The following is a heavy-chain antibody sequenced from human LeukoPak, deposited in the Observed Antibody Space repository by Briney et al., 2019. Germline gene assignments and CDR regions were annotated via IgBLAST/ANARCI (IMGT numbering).Heavy chain of an antibody. CDR1: GFTVRSNY. V-gene: IGHV3-33*08. D-gene: IGHD2-15*01. Sequence: GGSLRLSCAASGFTVRSNYMSWVRQAPGKGLEWVAVIWSDGSKKYYAESVKGRFIISRDNSKNTLYLQMNSLTVEDTAVFYCARDLGHCSGGSCYSWYYFDYWGQGTLVTVSS. J-gene: IGHJ4*02. CDR2: IWSDGSKK. CDR3: ARDLGHCSGGSCYSWYYFDY.